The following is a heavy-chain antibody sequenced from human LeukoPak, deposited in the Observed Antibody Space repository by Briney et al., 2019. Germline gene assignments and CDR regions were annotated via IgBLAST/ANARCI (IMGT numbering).Heavy chain of an antibody. Sequence: PGGSLRLSCAASGFXFSSYGMHWVRQAPGKGLEWVAHIWYDGSNKYYADSVKGRFTISRDNSKNTLYLQMNSLRAEDTAVYYCARDPNYYYDSSGYPSGDYWGQGTLVTVSS. J-gene: IGHJ4*02. CDR1: GFXFSSYG. CDR3: ARDPNYYYDSSGYPSGDY. CDR2: IWYDGSNK. V-gene: IGHV3-33*01. D-gene: IGHD3-22*01.